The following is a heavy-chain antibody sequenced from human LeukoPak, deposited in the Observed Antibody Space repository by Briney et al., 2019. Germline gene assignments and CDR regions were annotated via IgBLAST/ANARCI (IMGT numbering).Heavy chain of an antibody. D-gene: IGHD4-17*01. V-gene: IGHV4-38-2*02. CDR2: IYHSGST. J-gene: IGHJ4*02. CDR3: ARAPATAFDY. Sequence: PSETLSLTCTVSGYSISSGYYWGWIRQPPGKGLEWIGSIYHSGSTYYNPSLNSRVTISVDTSKTQFSLRLSSVPAPTTAVNYCARAPATAFDYWGQGTLVTVSS. CDR1: GYSISSGYY.